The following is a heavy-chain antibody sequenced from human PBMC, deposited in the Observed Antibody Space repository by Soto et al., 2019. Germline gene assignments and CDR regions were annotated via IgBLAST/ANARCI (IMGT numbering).Heavy chain of an antibody. J-gene: IGHJ6*02. V-gene: IGHV4-39*01. CDR2: IYYSGST. D-gene: IGHD6-25*01. CDR1: GGSISSSSYY. CDR3: ARLSGYYGMDV. Sequence: SETLSLTXTVSGGSISSSSYYWGWIRQPPGKGLEWIGSIYYSGSTYYNPSLKSRVTISVDTSKNQFSLKLSSVTAADTAVYYCARLSGYYGMDVWGQGTTVTVSS.